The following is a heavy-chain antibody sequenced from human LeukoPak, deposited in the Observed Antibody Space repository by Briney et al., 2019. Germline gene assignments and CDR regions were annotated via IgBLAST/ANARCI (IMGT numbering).Heavy chain of an antibody. CDR3: AKSGGYGLIDY. J-gene: IGHJ4*02. CDR2: IYDSGST. D-gene: IGHD1-26*01. V-gene: IGHV4-39*01. CDR1: GASISGSGYY. Sequence: SETLSLTCTVSGASISGSGYYWGWIRQPPGKGLEWIGNIYDSGSTYYNASLQSRVTISIDTSKNQFSLRLSSVTAADTAMYYCAKSGGYGLIDYWGQGTLVTVSS.